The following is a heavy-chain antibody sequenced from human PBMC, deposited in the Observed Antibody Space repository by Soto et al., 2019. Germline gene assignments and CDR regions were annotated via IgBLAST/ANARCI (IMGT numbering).Heavy chain of an antibody. Sequence: XSVKVSCKASGYTFTTYGISWVRQAPGQGLEWMGWISAYNGNTNYAQNLQGRVTMTTDTSTSTAYMELRSLRSDDTAVYYCARFYASGSYPYDYWGQGTLVTVS. D-gene: IGHD3-10*01. CDR3: ARFYASGSYPYDY. J-gene: IGHJ4*02. V-gene: IGHV1-18*01. CDR1: GYTFTTYG. CDR2: ISAYNGNT.